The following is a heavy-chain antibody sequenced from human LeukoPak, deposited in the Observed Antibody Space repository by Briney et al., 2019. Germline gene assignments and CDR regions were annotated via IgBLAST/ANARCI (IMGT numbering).Heavy chain of an antibody. D-gene: IGHD3-9*01. CDR3: ARDFLTGYFDY. CDR2: ISSSGSTK. J-gene: IGHJ4*02. Sequence: GGSLRLSCAASGFTFSTHNMNWVRQAPGKGLEWVSYISSSGSTKYYADSVKGRFTISRDNVKNSLFLQMNSLSDEDTAVYYCARDFLTGYFDYWGQGTLVTVSS. V-gene: IGHV3-48*02. CDR1: GFTFSTHN.